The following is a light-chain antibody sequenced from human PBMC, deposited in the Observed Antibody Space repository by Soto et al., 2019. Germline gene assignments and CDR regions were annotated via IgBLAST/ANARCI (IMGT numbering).Light chain of an antibody. J-gene: IGKJ1*01. CDR2: DAS. CDR3: QQYNSYSPT. V-gene: IGKV1-5*01. CDR1: QSISSW. Sequence: DVPMTQSHSTLSASLGGRADIXCRASQSISSWLAWYQQKPGKAPKLLIYDASSLESGVPSRFSGSGSGTEFALTISSLQPDDFATYYCQQYNSYSPTFGQGTKVDI.